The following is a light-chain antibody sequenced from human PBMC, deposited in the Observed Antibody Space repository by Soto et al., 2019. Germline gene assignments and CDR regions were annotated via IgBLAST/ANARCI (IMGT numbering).Light chain of an antibody. CDR3: HHFNDYPMT. V-gene: IGKV1-9*01. Sequence: DIQLTQSPSFLSASVGDRVTITCRASQGLGNFLAWYQQKPGKAPNLLIYAASTLQSGVPSRFSGSGSGTEFTLTTSSLHPEAFATHYCHHFNDYPMTFGQGTRLEIK. CDR2: AAS. CDR1: QGLGNF. J-gene: IGKJ5*01.